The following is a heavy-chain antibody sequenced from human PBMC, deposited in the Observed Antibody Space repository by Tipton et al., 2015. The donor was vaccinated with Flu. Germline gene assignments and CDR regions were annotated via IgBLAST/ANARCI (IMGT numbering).Heavy chain of an antibody. Sequence: TLSLTCTVSGVSISSGGAYCSWIRQHPGKGLEWIGCIYYSGSTYYNPSLKSRLTISVDTSKNQFSLKLNSVTAADTAVYYCARDQGFGDGLTYDYYALGVWGQGTTVTVSS. CDR1: GVSISSGGAY. CDR2: IYYSGST. J-gene: IGHJ6*02. D-gene: IGHD3-10*01. CDR3: ARDQGFGDGLTYDYYALGV. V-gene: IGHV4-31*03.